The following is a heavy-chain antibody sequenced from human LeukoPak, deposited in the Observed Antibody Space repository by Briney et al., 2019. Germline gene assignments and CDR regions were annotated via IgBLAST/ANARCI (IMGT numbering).Heavy chain of an antibody. D-gene: IGHD3-16*02. CDR3: ARAFQSLGGLSLPDY. CDR1: GGTFSSYA. CDR2: IHPSTGNP. V-gene: IGHV7-4-1*02. Sequence: ASVKVSCKASGGTFSSYAISWVRQAPGQGLEWMGWIHPSTGNPTYAQGFTGRFVFSLDTSVSTTYLQISSLKAEDTAVYFCARAFQSLGGLSLPDYWGQGTLVTVSS. J-gene: IGHJ4*02.